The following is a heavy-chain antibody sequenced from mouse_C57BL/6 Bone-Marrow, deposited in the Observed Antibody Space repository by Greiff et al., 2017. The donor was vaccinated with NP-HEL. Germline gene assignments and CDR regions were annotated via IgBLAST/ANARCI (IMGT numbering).Heavy chain of an antibody. CDR2: IYPGSGNT. CDR1: GYTFTDYY. CDR3: AGRHDYDWYFDV. Sequence: VQLQQSGAELVRPGASVKLSCKASGYTFTDYYINWVKQRPGQGLEWIARIYPGSGNTYYNEKFKGKATLTAEKSSSTAYMQLSSRTSEDSAVDFFAGRHDYDWYFDVWGTGTTVTVSS. V-gene: IGHV1-76*01. J-gene: IGHJ1*03. D-gene: IGHD2-4*01.